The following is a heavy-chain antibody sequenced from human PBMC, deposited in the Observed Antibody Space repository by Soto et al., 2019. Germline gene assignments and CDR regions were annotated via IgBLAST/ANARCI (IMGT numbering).Heavy chain of an antibody. CDR2: IYYSGSA. CDR1: GGSISSYY. Sequence: SETLSLTCTVSGGSISSYYWSWIRQPPGKGLEWIGYIYYSGSATYNPSLKSRVTISVDTSKNQFSLNLSSVTAADTAVYYCARSPGYYFDYWGQGTLVTVSS. V-gene: IGHV4-59*08. J-gene: IGHJ4*02. D-gene: IGHD3-10*01. CDR3: ARSPGYYFDY.